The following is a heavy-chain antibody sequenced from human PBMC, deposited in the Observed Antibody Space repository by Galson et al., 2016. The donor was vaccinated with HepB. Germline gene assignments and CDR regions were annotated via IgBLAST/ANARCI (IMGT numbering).Heavy chain of an antibody. J-gene: IGHJ4*02. CDR1: GFTFTTYG. V-gene: IGHV3-30*02. CDR3: ATVPSSGGH. CDR2: IRYDGSDT. D-gene: IGHD3-16*01. Sequence: SLRLSCAASGFTFTTYGMHWVRQAPGKGLEWVAFIRYDGSDTYYVDSVKGRFTISRDNSKNTLYLQMTSLRAEDTAVYYCATVPSSGGHWGQGTLVTVSS.